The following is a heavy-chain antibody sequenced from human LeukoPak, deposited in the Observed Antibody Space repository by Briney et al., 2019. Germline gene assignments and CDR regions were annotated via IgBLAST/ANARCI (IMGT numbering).Heavy chain of an antibody. V-gene: IGHV3-66*01. D-gene: IGHD3-22*01. CDR1: GFTVSSNY. J-gene: IGHJ3*02. CDR3: ARDSYDSSGYSAFDI. CDR2: IYSGGST. Sequence: GGSLRLSCAASGFTVSSNYMSWVRQAPGKGLEWVSVIYSGGSTYYADSVKGRFTISRDNSKNTLYLQMNSLRAEDTAVYYCARDSYDSSGYSAFDIWGQGTMVTVSS.